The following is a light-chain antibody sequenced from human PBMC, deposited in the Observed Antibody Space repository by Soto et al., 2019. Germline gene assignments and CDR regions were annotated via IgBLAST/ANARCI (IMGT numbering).Light chain of an antibody. CDR2: GAS. V-gene: IGKV3-15*01. Sequence: EIVMTQSPATLSVSPGERATLSCRASQSVSSNLAWYQQKPGQAPRLLIYGASTRATGIPARFSGSGSGTEVTLTISSLQSEDFAVYYCQQYNNWPRTFGQGTQVEIK. CDR1: QSVSSN. J-gene: IGKJ1*01. CDR3: QQYNNWPRT.